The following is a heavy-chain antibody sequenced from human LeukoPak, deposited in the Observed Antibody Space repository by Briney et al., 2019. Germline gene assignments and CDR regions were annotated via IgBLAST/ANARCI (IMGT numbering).Heavy chain of an antibody. CDR3: ARPLLH. CDR2: ISRSGNT. Sequence: SETLSLTCTVSGYSISSAYHWGWIRQPPGKGLECIGGISRSGNTYYNPSLKSRVSISIDTSKNQFSLKLTSVTAADTAVYYCARPLLHWGQGTLVTVSS. J-gene: IGHJ4*02. V-gene: IGHV4-38-2*02. CDR1: GYSISSAYH.